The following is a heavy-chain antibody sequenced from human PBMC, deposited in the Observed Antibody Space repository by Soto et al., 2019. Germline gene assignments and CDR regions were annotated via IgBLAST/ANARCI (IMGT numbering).Heavy chain of an antibody. D-gene: IGHD3-16*01. CDR3: ARGPLFTYDYIWGSYVY. CDR2: INHSGST. J-gene: IGHJ4*02. Sequence: SETLSLTCAVYGGSFSGYYWSWIRQPPGKGLEWIGEINHSGSTNYNPSLKSRVTISVDTSKNQFSLKLSSVTAADTAVYYCARGPLFTYDYIWGSYVYWGQGTLVTVSS. CDR1: GGSFSGYY. V-gene: IGHV4-34*01.